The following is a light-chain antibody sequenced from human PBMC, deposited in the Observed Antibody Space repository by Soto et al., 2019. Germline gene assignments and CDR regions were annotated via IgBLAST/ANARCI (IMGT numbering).Light chain of an antibody. V-gene: IGKV1-5*01. CDR3: QQYNGYSTWT. CDR2: DAS. CDR1: QSISIW. J-gene: IGKJ1*01. Sequence: DIQITQSPATLPASVPHRLTTTSRPSQSISIWLAWYQQKPGKAPKVLIWDASSLKRGVPSRFSGSGSGTDFTLTISSLQADDFATYYCQQYNGYSTWTFGQGTTADI.